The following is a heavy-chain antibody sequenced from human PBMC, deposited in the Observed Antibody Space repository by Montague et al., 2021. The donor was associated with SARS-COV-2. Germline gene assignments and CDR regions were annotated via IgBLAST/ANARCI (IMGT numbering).Heavy chain of an antibody. Sequence: SETLSLTCTVSGGSISSYYWSWIRQPPGKGLEWIGYIYYSGSTNYNPSLKSRVTISVDTSKNQFSLKLSSVTAADTAVYYCARDSGNWAQLLVPPRLYYYYYGMDVWGQGTTVTVSS. CDR1: GGSISSYY. CDR3: ARDSGNWAQLLVPPRLYYYYYGMDV. V-gene: IGHV4-59*01. CDR2: IYYSGST. J-gene: IGHJ6*02. D-gene: IGHD6-13*01.